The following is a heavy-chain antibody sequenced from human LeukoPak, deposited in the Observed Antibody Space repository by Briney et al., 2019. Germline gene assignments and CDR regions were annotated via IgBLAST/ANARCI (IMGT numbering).Heavy chain of an antibody. CDR1: GNTFTSYY. D-gene: IGHD3-16*02. CDR2: INPSGGST. V-gene: IGHV1-46*01. Sequence: ASVKVSCKASGNTFTSYYMHWVRQAPGQGLEWMGIINPSGGSTSYAQKFQGRVTMTRDMSTSTVYMELSSLRSEDTAVYYCARESYRRYFDYWGQGTLVTVSS. CDR3: ARESYRRYFDY. J-gene: IGHJ4*02.